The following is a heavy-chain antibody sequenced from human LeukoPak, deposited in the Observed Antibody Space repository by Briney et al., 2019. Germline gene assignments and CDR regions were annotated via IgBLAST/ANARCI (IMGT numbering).Heavy chain of an antibody. J-gene: IGHJ6*03. V-gene: IGHV3-30-3*01. CDR1: GFTFSTYA. CDR3: ARGLRGRSIAARLGYYYYMDV. D-gene: IGHD6-6*01. CDR2: ISYDGSNK. Sequence: GGSLRLSCAASGFTFSTYAMHWVRQAPGKGLEWVAVISYDGSNKYYADSVKGRFTISRDNSKNTLYLRMNSLRAEDTAVYYCARGLRGRSIAARLGYYYYMDVWGKGTTVTVSS.